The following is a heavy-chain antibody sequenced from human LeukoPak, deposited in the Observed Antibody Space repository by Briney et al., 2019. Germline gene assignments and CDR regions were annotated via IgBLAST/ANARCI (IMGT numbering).Heavy chain of an antibody. V-gene: IGHV3-48*01. CDR1: GDIFSSHT. D-gene: IGHD4-11*01. CDR2: IGYRGSPI. CDR3: AREYDSRARFDS. Sequence: GGSLRLSCAASGDIFSSHTMIWVRQAPGKGLEWISYIGYRGSPIYYADSVKGRFGIPRDDAKTSLYLHMNSLRAEDTAFYYCAREYDSRARFDSWGQGILVTVSS. J-gene: IGHJ4*02.